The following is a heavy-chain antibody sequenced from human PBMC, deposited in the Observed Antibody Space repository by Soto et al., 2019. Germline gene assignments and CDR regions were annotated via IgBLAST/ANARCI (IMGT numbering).Heavy chain of an antibody. CDR3: SISNSYGRGDF. J-gene: IGHJ4*02. V-gene: IGHV1-69*01. CDR2: LIPVFGTT. Sequence: QVQLVQSGAEVKKPGSSVRVSCKASGGTLNSYTISWVRQAPGQGLEWMGGLIPVFGTTEYAQKFQGRVTITADQSPGTAYLDLFSLRSEDTAIYYCSISNSYGRGDFWGQGTLVTVSS. CDR1: GGTLNSYT. D-gene: IGHD4-17*01.